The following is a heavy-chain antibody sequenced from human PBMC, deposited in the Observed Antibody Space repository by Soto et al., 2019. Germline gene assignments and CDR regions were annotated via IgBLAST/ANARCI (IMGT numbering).Heavy chain of an antibody. J-gene: IGHJ4*02. CDR3: ARDFSMVVVAPGY. D-gene: IGHD3-22*01. CDR2: INAGIGYI. CDR1: GYTFTSYA. V-gene: IGHV1-3*01. Sequence: GASVKVSCKASGYTFTSYATHWVRQAPGQMREWMGWINAGIGYIEYXXKFQGRVXXTRDRSASTAXVELSXVRCEDTAVYYCARDFSMVVVAPGYWGQGTLVTVSS.